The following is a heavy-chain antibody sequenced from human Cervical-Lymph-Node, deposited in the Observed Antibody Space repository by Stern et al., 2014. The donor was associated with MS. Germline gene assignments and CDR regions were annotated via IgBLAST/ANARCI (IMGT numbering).Heavy chain of an antibody. D-gene: IGHD3-22*01. J-gene: IGHJ4*02. CDR3: ARANSSGYFNYYFDY. Sequence: VQLVQSGAEVKKPGASVKVSCKASGYTFTSYGFSWVRQAPGQGLEWMGWISAYNGNTNYAQKLQGRVTMTTDTSTSTAYMELRSLRSDDTAVYYCARANSSGYFNYYFDYWGQGTLVTVSS. V-gene: IGHV1-18*01. CDR2: ISAYNGNT. CDR1: GYTFTSYG.